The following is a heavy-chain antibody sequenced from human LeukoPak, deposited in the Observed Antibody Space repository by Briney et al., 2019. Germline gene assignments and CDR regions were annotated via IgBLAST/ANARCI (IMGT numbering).Heavy chain of an antibody. CDR1: GGSISSGGYY. CDR2: IYYSGST. D-gene: IGHD3-22*01. Sequence: PSETLSLTCTVSGGSISSGGYYWSWIRQHPGKGLEWIGYIYYSGSTRYNPSLKSRVTISVDTSKNQFSLKLSSVTAADTAVYYCARRSGYSSSEDYWGQGTLVTVSS. J-gene: IGHJ4*02. V-gene: IGHV4-31*03. CDR3: ARRSGYSSSEDY.